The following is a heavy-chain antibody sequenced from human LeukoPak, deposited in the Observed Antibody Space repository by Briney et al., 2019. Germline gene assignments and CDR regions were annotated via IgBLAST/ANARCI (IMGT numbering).Heavy chain of an antibody. Sequence: GGSLRLSCAASGFTFSNYGMRWVRQAPGKGLEWVAVTWYDGNNEYYADSVKGRFTMSRDNSKNTLYLQMNSLRAEDTAVYYCARTARTIFATPAYYFDYWGQGTLVTVSS. CDR1: GFTFSNYG. CDR2: TWYDGNNE. V-gene: IGHV3-33*01. CDR3: ARTARTIFATPAYYFDY. J-gene: IGHJ4*02. D-gene: IGHD2-21*02.